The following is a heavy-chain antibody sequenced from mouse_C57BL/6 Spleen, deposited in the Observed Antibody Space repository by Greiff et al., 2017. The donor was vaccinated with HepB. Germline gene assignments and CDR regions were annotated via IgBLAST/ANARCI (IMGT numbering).Heavy chain of an antibody. CDR1: GFTFSDYY. CDR3: ARHYSNYHGLAWFAY. CDR2: ISNGGGST. D-gene: IGHD2-5*01. J-gene: IGHJ3*01. V-gene: IGHV5-12*01. Sequence: DVKLVESGGGLVQPGGSLKLSCAASGFTFSDYYMYWVRQTPEKRLEWVAYISNGGGSTYYPDTVKGRFTISRDNAKNTLYLQMSRLKSEDTAMYYCARHYSNYHGLAWFAYWGQGTLVTVSA.